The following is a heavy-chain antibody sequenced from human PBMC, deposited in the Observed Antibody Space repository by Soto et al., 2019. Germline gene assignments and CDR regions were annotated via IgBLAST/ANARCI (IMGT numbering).Heavy chain of an antibody. CDR2: IYYSGST. D-gene: IGHD2-15*01. V-gene: IGHV4-31*03. CDR1: GGSISSGGYY. J-gene: IGHJ6*02. CDR3: AILRGLATVDSYYYGMDV. Sequence: PSETLSLTCTVSGGSISSGGYYWSWIRQHPGKGLEWIGYIYYSGSTYYNPSLKSRVTISVDTSKNQFSLKLSSVTAADTAVYYFAILRGLATVDSYYYGMDVWGQGTTVTVSS.